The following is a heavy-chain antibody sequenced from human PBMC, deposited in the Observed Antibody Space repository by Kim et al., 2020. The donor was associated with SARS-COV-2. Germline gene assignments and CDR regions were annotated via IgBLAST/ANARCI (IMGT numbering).Heavy chain of an antibody. J-gene: IGHJ6*02. CDR3: AREIISLFGIAAAGTYYYYGMDV. D-gene: IGHD6-13*01. CDR2: IIPIFGTA. Sequence: SVKVSCKASGGTFSSYAISWVRQAPGQGLEWMGGIIPIFGTANYAQKFQGRVTITADESTSTAYMELSSLRSEDTAVYYCAREIISLFGIAAAGTYYYYGMDVWGQGTTVTVSS. CDR1: GGTFSSYA. V-gene: IGHV1-69*13.